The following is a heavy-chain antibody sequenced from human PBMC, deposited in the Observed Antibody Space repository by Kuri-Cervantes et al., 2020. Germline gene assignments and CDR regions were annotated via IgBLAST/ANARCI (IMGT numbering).Heavy chain of an antibody. J-gene: IGHJ4*01. V-gene: IGHV3-30*02. CDR3: ANGIGYYYDSSGKGFDY. Sequence: GGSLRLSCAASGFTFSSYGMHWVRQAPGKGLEWVAVIWYDGSNKYYADSVKGRFTISRDNSKNTLYLQMNSLRAEDTAVYYCANGIGYYYDSSGKGFDYWGHGTLVTCSS. D-gene: IGHD3-22*01. CDR2: IWYDGSNK. CDR1: GFTFSSYG.